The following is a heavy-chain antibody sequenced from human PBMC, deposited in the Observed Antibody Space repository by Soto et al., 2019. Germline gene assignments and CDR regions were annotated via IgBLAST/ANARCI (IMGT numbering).Heavy chain of an antibody. CDR3: ARDHHRTDTMVCDYGMDV. D-gene: IGHD3-10*01. CDR2: ISYDGSNK. Sequence: QVQLVESGGGVVQPGRSLRLSCAASGFTFSSYAMHWVRQAPGKGLEWVAVISYDGSNKYYADSVKGRFTISRDNSKNTLYLQMNSLRAEDTAVYYCARDHHRTDTMVCDYGMDVWGQGTTVTVSS. V-gene: IGHV3-30-3*01. CDR1: GFTFSSYA. J-gene: IGHJ6*02.